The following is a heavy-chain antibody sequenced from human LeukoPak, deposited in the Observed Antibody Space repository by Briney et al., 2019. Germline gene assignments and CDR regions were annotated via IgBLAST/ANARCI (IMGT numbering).Heavy chain of an antibody. CDR3: AKDTVRVWSGSKHFDY. CDR2: ISGSGGST. Sequence: GGSLRLSCAASGFTFSSYAMSWVRQAPGKGLEWVSAISGSGGSTYYADSVKGRFTISRDNSKNTLYLQMNSLRAEDTAVYYCAKDTVRVWSGSKHFDYWGQGTLVTVSS. CDR1: GFTFSSYA. J-gene: IGHJ4*02. V-gene: IGHV3-23*01. D-gene: IGHD3-3*01.